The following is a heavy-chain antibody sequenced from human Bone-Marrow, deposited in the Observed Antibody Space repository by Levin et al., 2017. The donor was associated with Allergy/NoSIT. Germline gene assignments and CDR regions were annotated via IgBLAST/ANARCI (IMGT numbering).Heavy chain of an antibody. J-gene: IGHJ4*02. CDR1: GFTFSDYY. CDR2: ISSSSSYT. Sequence: GGSLRLSCAASGFTFSDYYMSWIRQAPGKGLEWVSYISSSSSYTNYADSVKGRFTISRDNAKNSLYLQMNSLRAEDTAVYYCARARCSGGSCYDFDYWGQGTLVTVSS. D-gene: IGHD2-15*01. CDR3: ARARCSGGSCYDFDY. V-gene: IGHV3-11*06.